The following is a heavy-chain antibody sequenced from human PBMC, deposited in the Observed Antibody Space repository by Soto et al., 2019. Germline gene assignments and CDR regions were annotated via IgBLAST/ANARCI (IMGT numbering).Heavy chain of an antibody. V-gene: IGHV1-69*13. D-gene: IGHD6-13*01. CDR1: GGTFSSYA. Sequence: SVKVSCKAFGGTFSSYAISWLRQAPGQGLEWMGGIIPILRTANYAQKFQGRVTITADESTNTAYMELSSLRSEDTAVYYCAREILYSSSPSYYGMDVWGQGTTVTVSS. J-gene: IGHJ6*02. CDR2: IIPILRTA. CDR3: AREILYSSSPSYYGMDV.